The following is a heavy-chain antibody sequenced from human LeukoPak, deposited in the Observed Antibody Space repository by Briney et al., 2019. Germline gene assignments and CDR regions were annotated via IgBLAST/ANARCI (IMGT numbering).Heavy chain of an antibody. CDR3: ARGSYYYDSSGYPFDY. D-gene: IGHD3-22*01. Sequence: GGSLRLSCAASGFNFDEYAMSWVRQAPGKGLEWDSGINWNGSTKGYADSVKRRFTISRDNAKNSLYLQMNSRRAEDTALYYCARGSYYYDSSGYPFDYWGQGTLVTVSS. J-gene: IGHJ4*02. CDR1: GFNFDEYA. CDR2: INWNGSTK. V-gene: IGHV3-20*04.